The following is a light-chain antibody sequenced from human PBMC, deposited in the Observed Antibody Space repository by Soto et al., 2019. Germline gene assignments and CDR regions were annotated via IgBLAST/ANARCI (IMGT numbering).Light chain of an antibody. CDR2: GAS. J-gene: IGKJ1*01. CDR3: QRLNRYPTWT. CDR1: QGISSY. V-gene: IGKV1-9*01. Sequence: DIQLTQSPSFLSASVGDRVTITCRASQGISSYLAWYQQKPEKAPKLLIYGASTVQSGVPSRFSGSGSGTEFTLTISSLQPEDFATYYCQRLNRYPTWTFGQGTKVEIK.